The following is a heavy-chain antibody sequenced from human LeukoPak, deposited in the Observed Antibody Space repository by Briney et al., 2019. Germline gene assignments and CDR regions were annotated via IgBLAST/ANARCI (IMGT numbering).Heavy chain of an antibody. V-gene: IGHV4-59*12. CDR3: ARDYGNYYDSSGYQY. Sequence: SQTLSLTCTVSGGSISSYYWSWIRQPPGRGLEWIGYIYYTGSTTYNPSLKSRVTISVDTSKNQFSLKLSSVTAADTAVYYCARDYGNYYDSSGYQYWGQGTLVTVSS. J-gene: IGHJ4*02. CDR1: GGSISSYY. D-gene: IGHD3-22*01. CDR2: IYYTGST.